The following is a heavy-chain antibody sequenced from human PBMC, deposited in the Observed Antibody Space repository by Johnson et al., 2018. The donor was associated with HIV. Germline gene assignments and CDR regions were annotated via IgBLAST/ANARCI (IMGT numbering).Heavy chain of an antibody. J-gene: IGHJ3*02. D-gene: IGHD3-3*02. CDR3: TRRYSISARGYDI. CDR1: GFTFDDYG. Sequence: VQLVESGGGVVRPGGSLRLSCAASGFTFDDYGMSWVRQAPGKGLEWVSGITWNGGSTGYAASVKGRFTISRDNAKNSLYLQMNSLRAEDTAVYYCTRRYSISARGYDIWGQGTLVTVSS. V-gene: IGHV3-20*04. CDR2: ITWNGGST.